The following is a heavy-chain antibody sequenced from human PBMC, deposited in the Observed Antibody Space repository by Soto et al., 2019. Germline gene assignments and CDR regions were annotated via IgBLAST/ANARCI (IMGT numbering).Heavy chain of an antibody. J-gene: IGHJ5*02. V-gene: IGHV3-21*01. CDR3: ARDHTIFGVFPWFDP. CDR1: GFTFSSYS. D-gene: IGHD3-3*01. CDR2: ISSSSSYI. Sequence: GGSLRLSCAASGFTFSSYSMNWVRQAPGKGLEWVSSISSSSSYIYYADSVKGRFTISRDNAKNSLYLQMNSLRAEDTAVYYCARDHTIFGVFPWFDPGGQGTLVTVSS.